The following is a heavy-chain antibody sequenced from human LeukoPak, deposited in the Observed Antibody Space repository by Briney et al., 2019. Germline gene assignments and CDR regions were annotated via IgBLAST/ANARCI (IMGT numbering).Heavy chain of an antibody. J-gene: IGHJ6*02. CDR2: IWYVGSNK. CDR1: GFTFSSYG. V-gene: IGHV3-33*01. D-gene: IGHD2-2*01. Sequence: GRSLRLSCAASGFTFSSYGMHWVRQAPGKGLEWVAVIWYVGSNKYYADSVKGRFTISRDNSKNTLYLQMNSLRAEDTAVYYCAREDIVVVPAAGGGYYYYGMDVWGQGTTVTVSS. CDR3: AREDIVVVPAAGGGYYYYGMDV.